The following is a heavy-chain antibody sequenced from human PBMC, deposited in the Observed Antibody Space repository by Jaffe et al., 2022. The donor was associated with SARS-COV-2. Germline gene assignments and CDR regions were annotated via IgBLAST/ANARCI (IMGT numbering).Heavy chain of an antibody. V-gene: IGHV3-7*03. CDR1: GFTFSSYW. CDR2: IKQDGSEK. D-gene: IGHD3-16*01. CDR3: ARDGWGSTSLNWFDP. J-gene: IGHJ5*02. Sequence: EVQLVESGGGLVQSGGSLRLSCEASGFTFSSYWMSWVRQAPGKGLEWVANIKQDGSEKYYVDSVEGRFTISRDNAENSLYLQMNSLRVEDTAVYYCARDGWGSTSLNWFDPWGQGTLVTVSS.